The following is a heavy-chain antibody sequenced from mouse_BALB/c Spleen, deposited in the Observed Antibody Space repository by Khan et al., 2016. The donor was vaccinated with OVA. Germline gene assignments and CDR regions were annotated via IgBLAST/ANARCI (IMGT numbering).Heavy chain of an antibody. Sequence: QVQLKESGPGLVQPSQSLSINCTVSGFSLTSYGVHWVRQSPGKGLEWLGVIWSGGSTDYNEAFISRLSISKDNSKSQVFFKMNSLQSNDTAIYYCARNYDYDEGLTYWGQGTLGTVS. J-gene: IGHJ3*01. CDR2: IWSGGST. CDR3: ARNYDYDEGLTY. V-gene: IGHV2-2*03. D-gene: IGHD2-4*01. CDR1: GFSLTSYG.